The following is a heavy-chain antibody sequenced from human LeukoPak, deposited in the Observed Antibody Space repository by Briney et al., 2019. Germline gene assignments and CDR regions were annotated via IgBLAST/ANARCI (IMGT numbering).Heavy chain of an antibody. CDR2: CKSDGSST. CDR3: AKRLNPPNY. J-gene: IGHJ4*02. Sequence: GRTLRLSCAASGFTLGGYWMHWVRQAPGKGLVWVSRCKSDGSSTNYADSVKGRFTISRDNSKNTVYLQMNSLRAEDTAVYYCAKRLNPPNYWGQGTLVTVSS. CDR1: GFTLGGYW. V-gene: IGHV3-74*01. D-gene: IGHD3-22*01.